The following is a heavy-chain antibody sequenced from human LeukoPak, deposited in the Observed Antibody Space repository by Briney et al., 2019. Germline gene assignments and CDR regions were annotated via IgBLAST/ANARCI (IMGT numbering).Heavy chain of an antibody. V-gene: IGHV3-9*01. CDR3: AKEPYCGGDCYPSLYYFDY. D-gene: IGHD2-21*02. J-gene: IGHJ4*02. CDR1: GFTFDDYA. Sequence: GGSLRLSCAASGFTFDDYAMHWVRQAPGKGLEWVSGISWNSGSIGYADSVKGRFTISRDNAKNSLYLQMNSLRAEDTALYYCAKEPYCGGDCYPSLYYFDYWGQGTLVTVSS. CDR2: ISWNSGSI.